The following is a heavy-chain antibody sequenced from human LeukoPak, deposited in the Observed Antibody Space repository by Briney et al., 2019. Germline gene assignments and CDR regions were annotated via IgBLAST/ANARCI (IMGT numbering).Heavy chain of an antibody. CDR3: ARAAPYSSILGY. Sequence: GGSLRLSCAASGFTFSSYAMHWVRQAPGKGLEWVAVISYDGSNKYYADSMKGRFTISRDNSKNTLYLQMNSLRAEDTAVYYCARAAPYSSILGYWGQGTLVTVSS. V-gene: IGHV3-30-3*01. J-gene: IGHJ4*02. CDR2: ISYDGSNK. CDR1: GFTFSSYA. D-gene: IGHD6-13*01.